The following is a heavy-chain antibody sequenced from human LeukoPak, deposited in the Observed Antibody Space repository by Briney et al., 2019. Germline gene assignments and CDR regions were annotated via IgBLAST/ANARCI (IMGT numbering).Heavy chain of an antibody. Sequence: GETLRLSCAASGFTFSSHGMNWVRQAPGKGLEWVSGITGSGANAYYADSVKGRFTISRDNSRNTLYLQMNSLRAEDTAVYYCARDTDYYDSSGYYSPGYWGQGTLVTVSS. CDR3: ARDTDYYDSSGYYSPGY. J-gene: IGHJ4*02. CDR2: ITGSGANA. CDR1: GFTFSSHG. V-gene: IGHV3-23*01. D-gene: IGHD3-22*01.